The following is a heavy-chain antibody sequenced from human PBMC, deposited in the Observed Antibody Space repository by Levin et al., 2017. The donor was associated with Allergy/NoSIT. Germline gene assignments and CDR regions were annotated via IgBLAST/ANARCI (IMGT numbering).Heavy chain of an antibody. CDR2: INHSGST. J-gene: IGHJ4*02. CDR3: ARLPPGGGRIAVAGLDR. Sequence: SQTLSLTCAVYGGSFSGYYWSWIRQPPGKGLEWIGEINHSGSTNYNPSLKSRVTISVDTSKNQFSLKLSSVTAADTAVYYCARLPPGGGRIAVAGLDRWGQGTLVTVSS. CDR1: GGSFSGYY. D-gene: IGHD6-19*01. V-gene: IGHV4-34*01.